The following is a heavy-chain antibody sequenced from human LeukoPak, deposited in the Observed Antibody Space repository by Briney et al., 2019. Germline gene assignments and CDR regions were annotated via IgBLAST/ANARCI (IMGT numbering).Heavy chain of an antibody. CDR1: GGSISSYY. J-gene: IGHJ2*01. CDR2: IYYSGST. D-gene: IGHD2-2*01. V-gene: IGHV4-59*08. Sequence: SETLSLTCTVSGGSISSYYWSWIRQPPGKGLEWIGYIYYSGSTNYNPSLKSRVTISVDTSKNQFSLKLSSVTAADTAVYYCATSLRTPRVVPAAAVNWYFDLWGRGTLVTVSS. CDR3: ATSLRTPRVVPAAAVNWYFDL.